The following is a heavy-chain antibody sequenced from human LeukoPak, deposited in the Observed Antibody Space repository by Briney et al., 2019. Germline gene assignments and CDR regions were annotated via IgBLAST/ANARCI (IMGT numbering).Heavy chain of an antibody. CDR3: ARDEGSQLNYFDY. D-gene: IGHD2-2*01. V-gene: IGHV4-59*01. Sequence: SETLSLTCTVSGGSIRSYYWNWIRQSPGKTLEWIGYIYYSGSTNYNPSLKSRVTISVVTSKSQFSLKLSSVTAADTAVYYCARDEGSQLNYFDYWGQGTLVTVSS. J-gene: IGHJ4*02. CDR1: GGSIRSYY. CDR2: IYYSGST.